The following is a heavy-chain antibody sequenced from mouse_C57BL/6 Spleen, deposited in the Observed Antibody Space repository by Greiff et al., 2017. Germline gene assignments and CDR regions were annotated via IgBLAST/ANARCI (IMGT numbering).Heavy chain of an antibody. CDR2: IWSGGST. V-gene: IGHV2-2*01. J-gene: IGHJ3*01. CDR1: GFSLTSYG. Sequence: QVQLKESGPGLVQPSQSLSITCTVSGFSLTSYGVHWVRQSPGKGLEWLGVIWSGGSTDYNAAFISRLSISKDNSKSQVFFKMNSLQADDTAIYYCASHYYGSSSGFAYWGQGTLVTVSA. CDR3: ASHYYGSSSGFAY. D-gene: IGHD1-1*01.